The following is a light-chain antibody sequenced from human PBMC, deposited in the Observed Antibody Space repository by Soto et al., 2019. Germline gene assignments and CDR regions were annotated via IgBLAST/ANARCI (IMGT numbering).Light chain of an antibody. CDR3: SSYTTSSTHL. V-gene: IGLV2-14*01. J-gene: IGLJ2*01. Sequence: QSALTQPASVSGSPGQSITISCTGTSSDVGGYNYVSWFQQYPGKAPKLMIYDVSDRPSGVSSRFSASKSGNTASLTISGLQADDEADYYCSSYTTSSTHLFGGGTQLTVL. CDR1: SSDVGGYNY. CDR2: DVS.